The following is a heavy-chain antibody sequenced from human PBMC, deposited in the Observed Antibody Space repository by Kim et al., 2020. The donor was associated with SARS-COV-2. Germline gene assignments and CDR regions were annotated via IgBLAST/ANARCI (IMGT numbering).Heavy chain of an antibody. CDR3: ARHVRLAVAGYNWFDP. V-gene: IGHV5-10-1*01. J-gene: IGHJ5*02. CDR2: IDPSDSYT. D-gene: IGHD6-19*01. Sequence: GESLKISCKGSGYSFTSYWISWVRQMPGKGLECMGRIDPSDSYTNYSPSFQGHVTISADKSISTAYLQWSSLKASDTAMYYCARHVRLAVAGYNWFDPWGQGTLVTVSS. CDR1: GYSFTSYW.